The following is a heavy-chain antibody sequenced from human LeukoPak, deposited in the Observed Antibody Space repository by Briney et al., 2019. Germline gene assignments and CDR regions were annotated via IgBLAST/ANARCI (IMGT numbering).Heavy chain of an antibody. V-gene: IGHV3-7*01. J-gene: IGHJ6*03. CDR1: GFTFSSYW. D-gene: IGHD6-13*01. Sequence: GGSLRLSCAASGFTFSSYWMSWVRQAPGKGLEWVANIKQDGSEKYYVDSVKGRFTISRDNAKNSLYLQMNSLRAEDTAVYYCARVDSSSWLGYYYYYMDVWGKGTTVTVSS. CDR3: ARVDSSSWLGYYYYYMDV. CDR2: IKQDGSEK.